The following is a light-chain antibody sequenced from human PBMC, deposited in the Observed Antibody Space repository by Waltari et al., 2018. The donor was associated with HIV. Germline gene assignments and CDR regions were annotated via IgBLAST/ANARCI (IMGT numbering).Light chain of an antibody. J-gene: IGLJ2*01. CDR3: SSYTTTFI. Sequence: QSALTQPASMSGSPGESITISCTGPTSDIGPSRSVSWYQQHTGTPPKLIIYDVSYRPSGVDSRFSGSKSGNTAYLTISDLRPDDEAVYYCSSYTTTFIFGDGTTVSVL. CDR1: TSDIGPSRS. CDR2: DVS. V-gene: IGLV2-14*03.